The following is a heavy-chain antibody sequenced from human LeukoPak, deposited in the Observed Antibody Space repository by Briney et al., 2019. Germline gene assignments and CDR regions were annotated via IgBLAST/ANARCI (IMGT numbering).Heavy chain of an antibody. CDR3: AKESEHIVVVIAIGYFDY. Sequence: GGSLRLSCAASGFTFSSYAMSWVRQAPGKGLEWVSAISGSGSTYYADSVKGRFTISRDNSKNTLYLQMNSLRAEDTAVYYCAKESEHIVVVIAIGYFDYWGQGTLVTVSS. V-gene: IGHV3-23*01. CDR2: ISGSGST. D-gene: IGHD2-21*01. CDR1: GFTFSSYA. J-gene: IGHJ4*02.